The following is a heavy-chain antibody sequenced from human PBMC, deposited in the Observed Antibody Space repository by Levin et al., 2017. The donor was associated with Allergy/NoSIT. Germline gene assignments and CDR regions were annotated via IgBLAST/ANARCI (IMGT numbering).Heavy chain of an antibody. CDR2: ISAYNGNT. CDR3: AGIPPNAEVGYYYYGMDV. Sequence: PGASVKVSCKASGYTFTSYGISWVRQAPGQGLEWMGWISAYNGNTNYAQKLQGRVTMTTDTSTSTAYMELRSLRSDDTAVYYCAGIPPNAEVGYYYYGMDVWGQGTTVTVSS. D-gene: IGHD1-14*01. V-gene: IGHV1-18*01. J-gene: IGHJ6*02. CDR1: GYTFTSYG.